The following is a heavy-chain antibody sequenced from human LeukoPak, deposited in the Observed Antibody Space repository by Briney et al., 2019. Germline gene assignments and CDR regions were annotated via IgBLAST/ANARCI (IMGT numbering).Heavy chain of an antibody. V-gene: IGHV3-20*04. D-gene: IGHD5-24*01. Sequence: GGALRLSCAASGFSVGDYGMSWVRQAPGKGLEWVSGINRYASATGYADSVKGRFTISKDNAKNSLFLYIDSLRAGDTALYYCARDHKGGDGADAFDIWGHGTMVTVSS. CDR3: ARDHKGGDGADAFDI. CDR2: INRYASAT. CDR1: GFSVGDYG. J-gene: IGHJ3*02.